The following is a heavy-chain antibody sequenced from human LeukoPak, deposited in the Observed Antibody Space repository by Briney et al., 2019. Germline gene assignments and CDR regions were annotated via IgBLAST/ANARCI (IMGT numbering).Heavy chain of an antibody. CDR1: GYTLTELS. V-gene: IGHV1-24*01. CDR2: FDPEDGEA. J-gene: IGHJ4*02. CDR3: ATHPLGYFDS. Sequence: ASVKGSCKVSGYTLTELSMHWVRQAPGKGLEWIGGFDPEDGEAFYAQNFQGRVTMTEDTSTDTAYMELSSLRSEDTAVYYYATHPLGYFDSWGEGTLVTVSS.